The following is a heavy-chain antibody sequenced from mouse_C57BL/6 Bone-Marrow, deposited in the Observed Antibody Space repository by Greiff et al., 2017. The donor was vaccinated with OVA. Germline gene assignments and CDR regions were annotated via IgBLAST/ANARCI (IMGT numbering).Heavy chain of an antibody. CDR1: GYSITSGYY. D-gene: IGHD1-1*01. V-gene: IGHV3-6*01. CDR2: ISYDGSN. Sequence: EVKLMESGPGLVKPSQSLSLTCSVTGYSITSGYYWNWIRQFPGNKLEWMGYISYDGSNNYNPSLKNRISITRDTSKNQFFLKLNSVTTEDTATYYCASPYYYGSSGAMDYWGQGTSVTVSS. J-gene: IGHJ4*01. CDR3: ASPYYYGSSGAMDY.